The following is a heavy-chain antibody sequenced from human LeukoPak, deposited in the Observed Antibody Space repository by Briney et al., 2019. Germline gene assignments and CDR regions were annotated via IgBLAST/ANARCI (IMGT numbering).Heavy chain of an antibody. V-gene: IGHV4-39*01. CDR2: IFSSGST. CDR3: ARRPSSGSGSHYQYYFDY. CDR1: GDSISSSSYF. Sequence: SETLSLTCTVSGDSISSSSYFWGWVREPPGKGLEWIGSIFSSGSTYYHPSLKSRVAISVDTSNNQFSMRLSSVTAADTAVYYCARRPSSGSGSHYQYYFDYWGQGTLVTVSP. J-gene: IGHJ4*02. D-gene: IGHD3-10*01.